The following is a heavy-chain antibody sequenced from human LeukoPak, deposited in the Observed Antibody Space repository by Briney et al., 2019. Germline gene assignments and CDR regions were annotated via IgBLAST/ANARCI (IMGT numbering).Heavy chain of an antibody. Sequence: GGSLRLSCAASGFTFSSYSMNWVRQAPGKRLEWVSSISSSSSYIYYADSVKGRFTISRDNAKNSLYLQMNSLRAEDTAVYYCARRDVGSIDYWGQGTLVTVSS. V-gene: IGHV3-21*01. CDR2: ISSSSSYI. CDR1: GFTFSSYS. J-gene: IGHJ4*02. D-gene: IGHD1-26*01. CDR3: ARRDVGSIDY.